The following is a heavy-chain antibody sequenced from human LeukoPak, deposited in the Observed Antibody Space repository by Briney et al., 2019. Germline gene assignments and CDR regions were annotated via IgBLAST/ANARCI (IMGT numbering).Heavy chain of an antibody. V-gene: IGHV1-2*02. CDR3: AREGRARLGYCSSTSCYTGWFDP. J-gene: IGHJ5*02. Sequence: ASVKVSCKASGYTFTGYYTHWVRQAPGQGLEWMGWINPNSGGTNYAQKFQGRVTMTRDTSISTAYMELSRLRSDDTAVYYCAREGRARLGYCSSTSCYTGWFDPWGQGTLVTVSS. D-gene: IGHD2-2*02. CDR1: GYTFTGYY. CDR2: INPNSGGT.